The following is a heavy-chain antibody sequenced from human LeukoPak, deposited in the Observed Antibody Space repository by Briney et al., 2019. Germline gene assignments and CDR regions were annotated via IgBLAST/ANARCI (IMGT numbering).Heavy chain of an antibody. CDR3: ARETPPYCSSTSCFSAFDI. V-gene: IGHV4-59*01. D-gene: IGHD2-2*01. CDR1: GGSISSYY. J-gene: IGHJ3*02. CDR2: IYYSGST. Sequence: MTSETLSLTCTVSGGSISSYYWSWIRQPPGKGLEWIGYIYYSGSTNYNPSLKSRVTISVDTSKNQFSLKLSSVTAADPAVYYCARETPPYCSSTSCFSAFDIWGQGTMVTVSS.